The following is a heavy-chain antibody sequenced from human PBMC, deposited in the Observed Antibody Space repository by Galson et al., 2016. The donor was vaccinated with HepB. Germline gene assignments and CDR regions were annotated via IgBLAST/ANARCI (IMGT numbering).Heavy chain of an antibody. CDR1: GFTFSNYA. V-gene: IGHV3-30*04. D-gene: IGHD1-26*01. CDR3: ADMGATDDY. CDR2: ISYDGSHK. J-gene: IGHJ4*02. Sequence: SLRLSCAASGFTFSNYAMHWVRQAPGKGLEWVAVISYDGSHKYYADSVKGRFTISRDNAKKSPYLQMNSLRVEDTAVYYCADMGATDDYWGQGTLVTVSS.